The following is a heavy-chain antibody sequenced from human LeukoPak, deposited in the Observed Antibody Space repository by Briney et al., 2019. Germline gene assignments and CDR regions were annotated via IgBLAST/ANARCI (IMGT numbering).Heavy chain of an antibody. V-gene: IGHV4-39*01. CDR2: IYYSGST. CDR3: ARHSGYSYGYAYYYYYMDV. CDR1: GGFIRSSSYY. Sequence: SETLSLTYTVSGGFIRSSSYYWGWIRQPPGKGLEWIGSIYYSGSTYYNPSLKSRVTISVDPSKNQFSLKLSSVTAAHTAVYYCARHSGYSYGYAYYYYYMDVWGKGTTVTVSS. J-gene: IGHJ6*03. D-gene: IGHD5-18*01.